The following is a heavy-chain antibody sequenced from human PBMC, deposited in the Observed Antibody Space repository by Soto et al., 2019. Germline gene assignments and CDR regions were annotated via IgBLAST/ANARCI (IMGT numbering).Heavy chain of an antibody. J-gene: IGHJ6*02. Sequence: GGSLRLSCAASGFTFSSYSMNWVRQAPGKGLEWVSSISSSISYIYYADSVKGRFTISRDNAKNSLYLQMNSLRAEDTAVYYCARVDLLELQAGMDVWGQGTTVTVSS. V-gene: IGHV3-21*01. CDR2: ISSSISYI. CDR1: GFTFSSYS. CDR3: ARVDLLELQAGMDV. D-gene: IGHD1-7*01.